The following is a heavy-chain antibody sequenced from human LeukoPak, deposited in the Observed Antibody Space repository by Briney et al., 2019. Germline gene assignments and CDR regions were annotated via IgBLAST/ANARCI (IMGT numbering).Heavy chain of an antibody. J-gene: IGHJ5*02. CDR2: IYPGDSDT. CDR3: ARHLGIAAAGNWFDP. V-gene: IGHV5-51*01. Sequence: KVGESLKISCKGSGYSFTSYWIGWVRQMPGKGLEWMGIIYPGDSDTRYSPSFQGQVTISADKSISTAYLQWSSLKASDTAMYYCARHLGIAAAGNWFDPWGQGTLVTVSS. D-gene: IGHD6-13*01. CDR1: GYSFTSYW.